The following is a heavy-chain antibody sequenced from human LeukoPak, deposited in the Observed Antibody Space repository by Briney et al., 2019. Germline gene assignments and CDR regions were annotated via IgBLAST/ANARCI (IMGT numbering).Heavy chain of an antibody. CDR1: GLTFSSYD. J-gene: IGHJ3*02. CDR3: ASSSTREKAFDI. V-gene: IGHV3-13*01. CDR2: IGTAGDT. D-gene: IGHD2-15*01. Sequence: PGGSLRLSCAASGLTFSSYDMHWVRQATGKGLEWVSAIGTAGDTYYPGSVKGRFTISRENAKNSLYLQMNSLRAGDTAVYYCASSSTREKAFDIWGQGTMVTVSS.